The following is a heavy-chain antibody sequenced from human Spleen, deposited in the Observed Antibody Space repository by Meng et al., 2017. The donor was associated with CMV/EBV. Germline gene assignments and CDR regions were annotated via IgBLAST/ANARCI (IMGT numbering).Heavy chain of an antibody. J-gene: IGHJ6*02. CDR1: GFTFRSYE. V-gene: IGHV3-48*03. CDR2: IGSSDGSA. D-gene: IGHD2/OR15-2a*01. Sequence: GGSLRLSCAASGFTFRSYEINWVRQAPGKGLEWVSNIGSSDGSAYYADSVKGRFSISRDNAKKSVYLQMNSLSADDTAVYYCARVWSEISPHYYGMDVWGQGTTVTAP. CDR3: ARVWSEISPHYYGMDV.